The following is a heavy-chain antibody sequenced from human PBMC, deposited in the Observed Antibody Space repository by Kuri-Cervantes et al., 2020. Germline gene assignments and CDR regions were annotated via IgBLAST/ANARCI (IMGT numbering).Heavy chain of an antibody. Sequence: SETLSLTCTVSGGSISSYYWSWIRQPPGKGLEWIGYIYYSGSTNYNPSLKSRVTISVDTSKNQFSLKLSSVTAADTAVYYCARGRITIFGVVIMSLRAFDIWGQGTMVTVSS. J-gene: IGHJ3*02. CDR1: GGSISSYY. V-gene: IGHV4-59*12. CDR3: ARGRITIFGVVIMSLRAFDI. D-gene: IGHD3-3*01. CDR2: IYYSGST.